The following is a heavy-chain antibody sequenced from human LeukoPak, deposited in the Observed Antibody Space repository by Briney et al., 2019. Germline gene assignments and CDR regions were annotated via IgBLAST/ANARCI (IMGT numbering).Heavy chain of an antibody. V-gene: IGHV4-31*03. Sequence: SETLSLTCTVSGGSISSGGYYWSWIRQHPGKGLEWIGYIYYSGGTYYNPSLKSRVTISVDTSKNQFSLKLSSVTAADTAVYYCARGGDIVVVPAAMYWFDPWGQGTLVTVSS. CDR2: IYYSGGT. D-gene: IGHD2-2*01. CDR3: ARGGDIVVVPAAMYWFDP. J-gene: IGHJ5*02. CDR1: GGSISSGGYY.